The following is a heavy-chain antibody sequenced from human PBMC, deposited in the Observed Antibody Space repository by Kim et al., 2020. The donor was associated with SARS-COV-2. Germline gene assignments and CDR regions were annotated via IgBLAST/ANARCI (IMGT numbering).Heavy chain of an antibody. J-gene: IGHJ1*01. CDR2: IIPIFGTA. CDR1: GGTFSSYA. CDR3: ARAPYYYDSSGYYKLQH. Sequence: SVKVSCKASGGTFSSYAISWVRQAPGQGLEWMGGIIPIFGTANYAQKFQGRVTITADESTSTAYMELSSLRSEDTAVYYCARAPYYYDSSGYYKLQHWGQGTLVTVSS. D-gene: IGHD3-22*01. V-gene: IGHV1-69*13.